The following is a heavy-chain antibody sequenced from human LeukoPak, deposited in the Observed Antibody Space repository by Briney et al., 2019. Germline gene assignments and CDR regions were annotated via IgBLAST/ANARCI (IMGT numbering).Heavy chain of an antibody. Sequence: SETLSLTCAVYGGSFSGYYWSWIRQPPGKGLEWIGEINHSGSTNYNPSLKSRVTISVDTSKNQFSLKLSSVTAADTAVYYCARGRGYSYGLFSPTRKKNWFDPWGQGTLVTVSS. V-gene: IGHV4-34*01. CDR3: ARGRGYSYGLFSPTRKKNWFDP. D-gene: IGHD5-18*01. CDR2: INHSGST. CDR1: GGSFSGYY. J-gene: IGHJ5*02.